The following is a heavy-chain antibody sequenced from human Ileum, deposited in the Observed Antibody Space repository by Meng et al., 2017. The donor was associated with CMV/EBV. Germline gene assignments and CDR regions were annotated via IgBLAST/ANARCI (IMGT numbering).Heavy chain of an antibody. CDR2: IRYDGSNK. V-gene: IGHV3-30*02. CDR1: GFTFNTYG. D-gene: IGHD6-19*01. Sequence: GGSLRLSCAASGFTFNTYGIHWVRQAPGKGLEWVAFIRYDGSNKYYADSVKGRFTISRDNSKNKVYLQLNSLRPDDTAVYYCAKDGKVYSTGWNFDYWGQGTLVTVSS. J-gene: IGHJ4*02. CDR3: AKDGKVYSTGWNFDY.